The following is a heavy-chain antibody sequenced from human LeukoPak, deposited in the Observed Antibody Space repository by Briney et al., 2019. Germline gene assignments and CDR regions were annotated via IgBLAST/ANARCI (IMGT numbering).Heavy chain of an antibody. CDR3: AVSSRYSSRWYNTPEYFQH. J-gene: IGHJ1*01. D-gene: IGHD6-13*01. CDR2: MNPNSGNT. V-gene: IGHV1-8*01. CDR1: GYTFTSYD. Sequence: ASVKVSCKASGYTFTSYDINWVRQATGQGLEWMGWMNPNSGNTGYAQKFQGRVTMTRNTSISTAYMELSSLRSEDTAVYYCAVSSRYSSRWYNTPEYFQHWGQGTLVTVFS.